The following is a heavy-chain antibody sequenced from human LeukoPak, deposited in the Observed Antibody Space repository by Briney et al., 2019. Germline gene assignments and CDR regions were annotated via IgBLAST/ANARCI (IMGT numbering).Heavy chain of an antibody. J-gene: IGHJ4*02. D-gene: IGHD3-10*01. CDR2: IYHSGST. Sequence: SETLSLTCTVSGGSISSGGYYWSWIRQLPGKGLEWIGYIYHSGSTYYNPSLKSRVTISVDRSKNQFSLKLSSVTAADTAVYYCARDLGPRPGYGSGSYFNWGQGTLVTVSS. CDR3: ARDLGPRPGYGSGSYFN. CDR1: GGSISSGGYY. V-gene: IGHV4-30-2*01.